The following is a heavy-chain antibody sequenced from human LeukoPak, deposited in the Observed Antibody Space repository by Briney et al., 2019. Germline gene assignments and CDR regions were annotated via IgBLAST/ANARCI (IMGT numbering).Heavy chain of an antibody. CDR1: GFPFSSYA. J-gene: IGHJ5*02. CDR2: ISGSGGST. D-gene: IGHD5-24*01. Sequence: GGTLRLSCAAYGFPFSSYAMSWVRQAPGKGLEWVSAISGSGGSTYYADSVKGRFTISRYNSKNTLYLQMNSMRAEDTAVYYCAKGGRGWLQFENWFDPWGQGTLVTVSS. CDR3: AKGGRGWLQFENWFDP. V-gene: IGHV3-23*01.